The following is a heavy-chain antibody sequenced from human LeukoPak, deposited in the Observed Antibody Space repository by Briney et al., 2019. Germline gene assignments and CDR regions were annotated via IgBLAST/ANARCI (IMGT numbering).Heavy chain of an antibody. CDR3: AKGSRLHCSSTSCSFDY. CDR2: ISWNSGSI. CDR1: GFTFDDYA. V-gene: IGHV3-9*01. Sequence: PGRSLRLSCAASGFTFDDYAMHWVRPAPEKGLEWVSGISWNSGSIGYADSVKGRFTISRDNAKNSLYLQMNSLRAEDTALYYCAKGSRLHCSSTSCSFDYWGQGTLVTVSS. D-gene: IGHD2-2*01. J-gene: IGHJ4*02.